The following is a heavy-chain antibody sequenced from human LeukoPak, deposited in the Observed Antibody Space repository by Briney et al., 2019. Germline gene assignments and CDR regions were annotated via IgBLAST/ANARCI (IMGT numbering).Heavy chain of an antibody. Sequence: SETLSLTCTVSGGSMSRFYWDWIRQPAGKGLQWIGRIYTSGVTNYNPYFKSRVTMSVDTSKNQFSLKLSSVTAADTAVYYCPRERTSGDGSGYPYYFDCWGPGTLVTVSS. V-gene: IGHV4-4*07. CDR3: PRERTSGDGSGYPYYFDC. CDR1: GGSMSRFY. D-gene: IGHD3-22*01. J-gene: IGHJ4*02. CDR2: IYTSGVT.